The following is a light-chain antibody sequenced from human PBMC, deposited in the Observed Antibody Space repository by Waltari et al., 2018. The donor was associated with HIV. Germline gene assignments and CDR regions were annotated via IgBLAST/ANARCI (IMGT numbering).Light chain of an antibody. Sequence: DIQMTQSPSSLSASVGDRVTITCRASQAIRYYLAWYQQKPGKVPKLLIYGASTLQSGVPSRFSGSGSGTDFTLTISSLQPEDVATYYCQKYNHDPPWTFGQGTKVEI. CDR3: QKYNHDPPWT. J-gene: IGKJ1*01. CDR1: QAIRYY. V-gene: IGKV1-27*01. CDR2: GAS.